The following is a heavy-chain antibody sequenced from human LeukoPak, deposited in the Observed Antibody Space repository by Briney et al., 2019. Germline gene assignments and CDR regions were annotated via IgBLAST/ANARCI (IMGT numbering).Heavy chain of an antibody. D-gene: IGHD6-19*01. Sequence: GASVKVSCKASGYTFISYAMNWVRQAPGQGLEWMGWINTNTGNPTYAQGFTGRFVFSLDTSVSTAYLQISSLKAEDTAVYYCARVPPFGGWYHSDAFDIWGQGTMVTVSS. J-gene: IGHJ3*02. CDR3: ARVPPFGGWYHSDAFDI. V-gene: IGHV7-4-1*02. CDR1: GYTFISYA. CDR2: INTNTGNP.